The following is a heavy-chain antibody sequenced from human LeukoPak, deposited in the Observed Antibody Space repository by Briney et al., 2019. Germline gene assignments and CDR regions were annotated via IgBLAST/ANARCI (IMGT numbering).Heavy chain of an antibody. J-gene: IGHJ3*02. CDR3: AKDLLPGYSYGLDAFDI. CDR2: ISGSGGST. CDR1: GFTFSSYA. D-gene: IGHD5-18*01. V-gene: IGHV3-23*01. Sequence: GGSLRLSCAASGFTFSSYAMSWVRQAPGKGLEWVSAISGSGGSTYYADSVKGRFTISRDNSKNTLYLQMNSLRAEDTAVYYCAKDLLPGYSYGLDAFDIWGQGTVVTVSS.